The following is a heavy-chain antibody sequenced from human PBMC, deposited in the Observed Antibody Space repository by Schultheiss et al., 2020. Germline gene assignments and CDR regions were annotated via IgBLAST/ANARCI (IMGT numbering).Heavy chain of an antibody. CDR2: IYSGGST. Sequence: GGSLRLSCAVSGYSISSGYYWGWIRQPPGKGLEWVSVIYSGGSTYYADSVKGRFTISRDNSKNTLYLQMNSLRAEDTAVYYCAREAEGDYCFDYWGQGTLVTVSS. CDR1: GYSISSGYY. D-gene: IGHD4-17*01. V-gene: IGHV3-53*01. J-gene: IGHJ4*02. CDR3: AREAEGDYCFDY.